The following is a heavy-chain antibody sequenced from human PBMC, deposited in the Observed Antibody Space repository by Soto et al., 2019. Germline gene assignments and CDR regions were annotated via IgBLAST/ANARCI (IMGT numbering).Heavy chain of an antibody. Sequence: QVQLVQSGAEVKKPGASVKVSCKASGYSFTRYYINWVRQAPGQGLEWMGWISAYNGNTHYEEKLQGRVTLPTDTSTSTAYMELRSLRSDDTAVYFCARGGQWDFLSDYWGQGTLVTVSS. V-gene: IGHV1-18*01. CDR2: ISAYNGNT. CDR3: ARGGQWDFLSDY. CDR1: GYSFTRYY. D-gene: IGHD1-26*01. J-gene: IGHJ4*02.